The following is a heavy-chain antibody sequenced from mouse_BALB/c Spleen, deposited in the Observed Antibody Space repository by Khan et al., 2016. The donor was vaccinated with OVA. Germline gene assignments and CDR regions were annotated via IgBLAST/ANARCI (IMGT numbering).Heavy chain of an antibody. CDR3: TRLAYYYDSEGFAY. D-gene: IGHD1-1*01. Sequence: EVELVESGGDLVKPGGSLKLSCAASGFTFSTYGMSWVRQTPDRRLEWVATVSTGGSYTYYPDSVKGRFTISRDNAKNTLYLQMSSRKSEDTAVFDCTRLAYYYDSEGFAYWGQGTLVTVSA. CDR1: GFTFSTYG. CDR2: VSTGGSYT. J-gene: IGHJ3*01. V-gene: IGHV5-6*01.